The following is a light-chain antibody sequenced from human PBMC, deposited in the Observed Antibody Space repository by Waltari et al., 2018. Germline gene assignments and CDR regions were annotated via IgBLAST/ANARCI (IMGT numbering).Light chain of an antibody. J-gene: IGLJ2*01. CDR2: EVS. CDR1: SSAVGRYNL. V-gene: IGLV2-23*02. CDR3: CSYAGSSTHVV. Sequence: QSALTQPASVSGSPGQSITLPCTGTSSAVGRYNLVSWYQQHPGKAPKLMIYEVSKRPSGVSNRFSGSKSGNTASLTISGLQAEDEADYYCCSYAGSSTHVVFGGGTKLTVL.